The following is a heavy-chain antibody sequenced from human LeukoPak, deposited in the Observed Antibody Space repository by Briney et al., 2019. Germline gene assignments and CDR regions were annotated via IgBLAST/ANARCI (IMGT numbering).Heavy chain of an antibody. CDR1: GGSISSYY. D-gene: IGHD6-13*01. J-gene: IGHJ4*02. CDR3: ARYHGSSSWYWYFDY. Sequence: SETLSLTCTVSGGSISSYYWAWLRQPPGKGLEWLGCVYYSGSPNYNPSLKSRVTISVDTSKNQFSLKLSSVTAADTAVYYCARYHGSSSWYWYFDYWGQGTLVTVSS. CDR2: VYYSGSP. V-gene: IGHV4-59*01.